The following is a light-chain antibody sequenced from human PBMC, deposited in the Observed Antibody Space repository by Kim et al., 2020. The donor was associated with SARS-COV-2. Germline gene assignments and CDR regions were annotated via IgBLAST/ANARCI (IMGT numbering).Light chain of an antibody. J-gene: IGKJ5*01. CDR3: QQYAYWRA. CDR1: QSISSS. CDR2: GAS. V-gene: IGKV3-15*01. Sequence: EIVMTQSPATLSLSPGERATLSCRASQSISSSLAWYHQKPGQAPRVLIYGASARATGVPARFSGRGSGTEFTLTISNLQSEDFAVYYCQQYAYWRAFGQGTRLEIK.